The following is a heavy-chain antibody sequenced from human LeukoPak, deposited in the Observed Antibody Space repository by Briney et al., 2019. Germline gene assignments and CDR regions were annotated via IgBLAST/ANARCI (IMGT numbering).Heavy chain of an antibody. V-gene: IGHV3-11*01. Sequence: GGSLRLSCTASGFTFSDYYMGWIRQAPGKGLEWLSYMSGSGILIHYADSVKGRFTISRDNAKRSLYLQMNSLRVEDTAVYYCAGECPKTGGGFDYWGQGTLVTVSS. CDR3: AGECPKTGGGFDY. CDR2: MSGSGILI. D-gene: IGHD3-10*01. CDR1: GFTFSDYY. J-gene: IGHJ4*02.